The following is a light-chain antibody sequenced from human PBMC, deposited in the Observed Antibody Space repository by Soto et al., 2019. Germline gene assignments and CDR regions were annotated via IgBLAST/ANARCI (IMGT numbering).Light chain of an antibody. CDR2: DAS. CDR1: QSVTSY. CDR3: QQRTNWPTYT. Sequence: EIVLTQSPATLSLSPGERATLSCRASQSVTSYLAWYQQKPGQAPRLLIYDASNRATGIPARFSGSGSWTDFSLTISSLEPEDFAVYYCQQRTNWPTYTFGQGTNLEIK. V-gene: IGKV3-11*01. J-gene: IGKJ2*01.